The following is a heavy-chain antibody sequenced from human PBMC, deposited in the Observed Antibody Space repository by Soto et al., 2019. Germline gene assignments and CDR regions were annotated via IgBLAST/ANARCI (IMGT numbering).Heavy chain of an antibody. CDR2: INDSGSA. Sequence: QVQLQQWGAGLLQPSETLSLTCAVYGGSFNIHYWSWIRQPPGKGLEWIGEINDSGSANNNPSLTSRVTLSVDTSKNQFSLKLTSVTAADTAIYYCARGQSHTWFDPWGQGTLVTVSS. J-gene: IGHJ5*02. V-gene: IGHV4-34*02. CDR3: ARGQSHTWFDP. CDR1: GGSFNIHY.